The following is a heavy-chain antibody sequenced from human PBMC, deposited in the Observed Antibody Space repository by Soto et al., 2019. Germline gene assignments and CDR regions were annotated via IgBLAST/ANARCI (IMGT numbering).Heavy chain of an antibody. J-gene: IGHJ5*02. CDR3: ASHRYTGRFLEWLFWFDP. CDR2: IYYSGRT. CDR1: GGSISSSSYY. Sequence: QLQLQESGPGLVKPSETLSLTCTVSGGSISSSSYYWGWIRQPPGKGLEWIGSIYYSGRTYYNTSLKSRVTISVDTSKNQFSLKLSSVTAADTAVYYCASHRYTGRFLEWLFWFDPWGQGTLVTVSS. D-gene: IGHD3-3*01. V-gene: IGHV4-39*01.